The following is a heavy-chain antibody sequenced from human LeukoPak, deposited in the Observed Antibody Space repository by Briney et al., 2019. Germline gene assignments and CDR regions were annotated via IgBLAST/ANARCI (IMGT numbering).Heavy chain of an antibody. V-gene: IGHV4-38-2*02. J-gene: IGHJ4*02. CDR1: GYSISSGYY. D-gene: IGHD4-17*01. Sequence: SETLSLTCTVSGYSISSGYYWGWIRQPPGKGLEWIGSIYHSGSTYYNPSLKSRVTISVDTSKNQFSLKLSSVTAADTAVYYCARHVYGDYFWRAKKYYFDYWGQGTLVTVSS. CDR2: IYHSGST. CDR3: ARHVYGDYFWRAKKYYFDY.